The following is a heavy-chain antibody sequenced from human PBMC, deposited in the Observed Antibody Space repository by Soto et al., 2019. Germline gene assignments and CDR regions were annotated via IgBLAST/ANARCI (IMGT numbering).Heavy chain of an antibody. Sequence: SETLSLTCTFSGASIIGFYWSWIRKSAGKGLEWIGRIYSTGTTDYNPSLKSRVMMSVDTSKKQFSLKLRSVTAADTAVYYCVRDGTKTLRDWFDPWGQGISVTVSS. CDR2: IYSTGTT. CDR3: VRDGTKTLRDWFDP. CDR1: GASIIGFY. J-gene: IGHJ5*02. V-gene: IGHV4-4*07. D-gene: IGHD1-1*01.